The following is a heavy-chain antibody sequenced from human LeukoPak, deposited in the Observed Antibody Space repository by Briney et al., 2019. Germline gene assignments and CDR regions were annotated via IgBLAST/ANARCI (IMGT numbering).Heavy chain of an antibody. CDR3: ARARSYYDYYYMDV. Sequence: SETLSLTCTVSGGSISTSNYYWGWIRQPPGKGLEWIGEINHSGSTNYNPSLKSRVTISVDTSKNQFSLKLTSVTAADTAVYYCARARSYYDYYYMDVWGKGTTVTISS. CDR2: INHSGST. J-gene: IGHJ6*03. CDR1: GGSISTSNYY. V-gene: IGHV4-39*07.